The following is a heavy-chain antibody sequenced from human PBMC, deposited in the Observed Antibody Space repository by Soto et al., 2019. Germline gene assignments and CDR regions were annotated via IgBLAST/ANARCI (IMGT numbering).Heavy chain of an antibody. CDR1: GFMFSDYY. D-gene: IGHD3-16*01. CDR2: ISSGGSTK. Sequence: QVQLVESGGGLVKPGGSLRLSCAASGFMFSDYYMSWIRQAPGKGLEWVSYISSGGSTKYYADSVKGRFTISRDNAKNSRARQRGSLGAEDTAIYDCGGGGGGFYDYVWGSYAQGAFDVWGQGTMVTVSS. V-gene: IGHV3-11*01. J-gene: IGHJ3*01. CDR3: GGGGGGFYDYVWGSYAQGAFDV.